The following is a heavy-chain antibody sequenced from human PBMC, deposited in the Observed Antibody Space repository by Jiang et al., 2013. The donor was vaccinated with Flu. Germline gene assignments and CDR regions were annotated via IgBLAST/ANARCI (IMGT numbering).Heavy chain of an antibody. J-gene: IGHJ6*02. CDR2: ISPYTGNT. CDR3: AGGSPADYGMDV. V-gene: IGHV1-18*01. Sequence: GAEVKKPGGLSDGLLQDFWLHFTSYGISWVRQAPGQGLEWMGWISPYTGNTNEAQKLQGRVTMTTDTSTNTAYMEMRSLRVDDTAVYYCAGGSPADYGMDVWGQGTTVTVSS. D-gene: IGHD3-10*01. CDR1: LHFTSYG.